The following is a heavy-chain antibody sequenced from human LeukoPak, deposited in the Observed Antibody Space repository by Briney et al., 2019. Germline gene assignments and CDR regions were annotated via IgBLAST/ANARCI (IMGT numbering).Heavy chain of an antibody. Sequence: GGSLRLSCAASGFTFSSYSMNWVRQAPGKGLEWVSAISGSGGSTYYADSVKGRFTISRDNSKNTLYLQMNSLRAEDTAVYYCAKASGGGYSYGLIDYWGQGTLVTVSS. CDR3: AKASGGGYSYGLIDY. CDR2: ISGSGGST. D-gene: IGHD5-18*01. V-gene: IGHV3-23*01. J-gene: IGHJ4*02. CDR1: GFTFSSYS.